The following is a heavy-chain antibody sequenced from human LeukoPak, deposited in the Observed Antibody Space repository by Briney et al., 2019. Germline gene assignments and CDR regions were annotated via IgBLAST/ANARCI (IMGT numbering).Heavy chain of an antibody. CDR1: GASFSGYY. J-gene: IGHJ4*02. D-gene: IGHD3-9*01. V-gene: IGHV4-34*01. CDR2: INHSGST. CDR3: ARGRGLTGSYYFDY. Sequence: SETLSLTCAVYGASFSGYYWSWIRQPPGKGLEWIGEINHSGSTNYNPSLKSRVTISVDTSKNQFSLKPSSVTAADTAVYYSARGRGLTGSYYFDYWGQGTLVTVSS.